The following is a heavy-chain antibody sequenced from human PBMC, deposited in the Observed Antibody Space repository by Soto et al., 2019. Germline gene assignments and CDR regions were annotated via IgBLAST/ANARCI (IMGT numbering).Heavy chain of an antibody. CDR3: AREIAVVAATTYYHYGMDV. D-gene: IGHD2-15*01. CDR1: DGSISSGGYY. Sequence: SETLSLTCTVSDGSISSGGYYWSWIRQHPGKGLEWIGYIYYSGSTYYNPSLKSRVTISVDTSKNQFSLKLSSVTAGDTAVYYCAREIAVVAATTYYHYGMDVWGQGTTVTVSS. V-gene: IGHV4-31*03. CDR2: IYYSGST. J-gene: IGHJ6*02.